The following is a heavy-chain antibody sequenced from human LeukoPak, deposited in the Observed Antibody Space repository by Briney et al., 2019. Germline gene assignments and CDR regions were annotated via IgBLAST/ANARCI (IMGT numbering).Heavy chain of an antibody. CDR3: ARDKSPIAVAGTRGDY. J-gene: IGHJ4*02. V-gene: IGHV3-74*01. CDR1: GFTFSSYW. D-gene: IGHD6-19*01. CDR2: INSDGSST. Sequence: GGSLSLSCAASGFTFSSYWMHWVRQAPGKGLVWVSRINSDGSSTSYADSVKGRFTISRDNAKNTLYLQMNSLRAEDTAVYYCARDKSPIAVAGTRGDYWGQGTLVTVSS.